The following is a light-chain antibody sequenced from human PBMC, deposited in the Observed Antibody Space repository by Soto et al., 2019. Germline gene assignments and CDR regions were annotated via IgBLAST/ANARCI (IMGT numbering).Light chain of an antibody. V-gene: IGLV7-46*01. J-gene: IGLJ1*01. Sequence: QAVVTQEPSVTVSPGGTVTLTCGSSTGAVTTGHYPYWFQQKPGQAPRTLIYDTNNKQSWTPARFSGSLLGGKAALTLSGAHPEVESMYYCSLLYRGTRSVFGAGTKLTVL. CDR2: DTN. CDR1: TGAVTTGHY. CDR3: SLLYRGTRSV.